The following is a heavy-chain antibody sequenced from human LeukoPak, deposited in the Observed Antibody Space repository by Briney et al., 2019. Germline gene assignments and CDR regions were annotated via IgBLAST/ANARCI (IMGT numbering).Heavy chain of an antibody. V-gene: IGHV4-59*01. Sequence: SETLSLTCTVSGVSISSYYWSWIRQPPGKGLEYIGSIYYSGRTYYNPSLKSRVSISIDTSKNQFSLKLKSVTAADTAVYYCARSSRGGVAAAFDYWGQGTLVTVSS. CDR1: GVSISSYY. J-gene: IGHJ4*02. D-gene: IGHD2-15*01. CDR3: ARSSRGGVAAAFDY. CDR2: IYYSGRT.